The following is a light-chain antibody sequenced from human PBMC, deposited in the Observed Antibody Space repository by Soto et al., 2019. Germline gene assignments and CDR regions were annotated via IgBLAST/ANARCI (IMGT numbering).Light chain of an antibody. CDR3: KQSYSSPPT. CDR1: QNIDSY. J-gene: IGKJ1*01. V-gene: IGKV1-39*01. Sequence: DIQITQSPPSLSAYVGDRATITCRSSQNIDSYLNWYQQKPGKAPELLIHDASSLQSGVPSRFSGSGSGTDFTLTISSLQPEDFAVYYCKQSYSSPPTFGQGTKVDIK. CDR2: DAS.